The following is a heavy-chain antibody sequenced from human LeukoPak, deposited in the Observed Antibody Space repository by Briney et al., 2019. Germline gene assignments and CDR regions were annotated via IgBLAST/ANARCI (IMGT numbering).Heavy chain of an antibody. Sequence: SVKVSCKASGGTFSSYAISWVRQAPGQGLEWMGRIITIFGTANYAQKFQGRVTITTDESTSTAYMELSSLRSEDTAVYYCARFSPDYEYYFDYWGQGTLVTDSS. J-gene: IGHJ4*02. CDR3: ARFSPDYEYYFDY. V-gene: IGHV1-69*05. CDR2: IITIFGTA. D-gene: IGHD4-17*01. CDR1: GGTFSSYA.